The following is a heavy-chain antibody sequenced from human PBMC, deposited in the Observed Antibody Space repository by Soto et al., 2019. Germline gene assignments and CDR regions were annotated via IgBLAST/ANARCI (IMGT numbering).Heavy chain of an antibody. V-gene: IGHV1-18*04. D-gene: IGHD3-9*01. CDR1: GYTFTSYG. CDR3: ASWLGSALRYFDY. Sequence: QVQLVQSGAEVKKPGASVKVSCKASGYTFTSYGISWVRQAPGQGLEWMGWISAYNGNTNYAQELQGRVTMTTDTSTSTGYVELRSLRTDGTAVYYCASWLGSALRYFDYWGQGTLVTVSS. CDR2: ISAYNGNT. J-gene: IGHJ4*02.